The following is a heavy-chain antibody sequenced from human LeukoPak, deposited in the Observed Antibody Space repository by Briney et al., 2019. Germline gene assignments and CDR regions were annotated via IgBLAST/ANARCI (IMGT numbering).Heavy chain of an antibody. CDR2: IYYSGIP. CDR1: GGSISGGDYY. D-gene: IGHD3-10*01. CDR3: ARDADLGSEV. J-gene: IGHJ4*02. V-gene: IGHV4-30-4*01. Sequence: SETLSLTCTVSGGSISGGDYYWSWIRQTPGKGVEWIGYIYYSGIPYYNPSLRSRVTIPRDTSKNQFSLRLSSVTAADTAVYYCARDADLGSEVWGPGTLVTVSS.